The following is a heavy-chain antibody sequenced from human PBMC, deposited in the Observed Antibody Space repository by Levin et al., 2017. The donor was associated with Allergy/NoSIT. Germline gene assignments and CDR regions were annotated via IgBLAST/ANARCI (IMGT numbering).Heavy chain of an antibody. CDR3: ARQGQGYSYAGY. CDR2: IFPGDSDT. CDR1: GSSFNSYW. V-gene: IGHV5-51*01. D-gene: IGHD5-18*01. J-gene: IGHJ4*02. Sequence: PGGSLRLSCKGSGSSFNSYWIGWVRQMPGKGLEWMGIIFPGDSDTRYSPSFQGQVTISADRSISTAYLQWSSLKASDTAMYYCARQGQGYSYAGYWGQGTLVTVSS.